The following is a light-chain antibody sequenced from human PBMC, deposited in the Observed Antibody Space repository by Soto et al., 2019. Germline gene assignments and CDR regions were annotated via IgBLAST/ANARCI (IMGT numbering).Light chain of an antibody. CDR1: QTIRSNY. J-gene: IGKJ1*01. CDR2: GAS. V-gene: IGKV3-20*01. CDR3: QQYGSSPWT. Sequence: ETVLTQSPGTLSLSPGERATLSCRASQTIRSNYLAWYRQTPGQATRLLIYGASNRATGIADRFSGSGSGTDFPLIISRLEPEDFALYYCQQYGSSPWTFGQGTKVEIK.